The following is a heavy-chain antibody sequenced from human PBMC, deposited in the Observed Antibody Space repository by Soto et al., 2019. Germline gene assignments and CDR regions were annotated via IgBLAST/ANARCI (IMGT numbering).Heavy chain of an antibody. CDR1: GYTFTDHY. CDR2: INPRSCDT. J-gene: IGHJ6*02. V-gene: IGHV1-2*02. D-gene: IGHD4-17*01. CDR3: AGGGTVNFYGVDV. Sequence: QVQLVQSGAEVKKPGASVKVSYVASGYTFTDHYIHWVRQAPGQGLAWRGWINPRSCDTIYAQKFQGRVTLTRDTCISTPYMEQSSRISDDTAVYYCAGGGTVNFYGVDVWGQGTPVTVAS.